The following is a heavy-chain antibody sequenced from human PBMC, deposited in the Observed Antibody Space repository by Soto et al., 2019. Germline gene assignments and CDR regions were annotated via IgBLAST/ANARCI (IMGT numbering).Heavy chain of an antibody. D-gene: IGHD3-10*01. CDR2: ISYDGSNK. CDR3: ARDQDGSGSA. V-gene: IGHV3-30-3*01. Sequence: VQLVESGGGVVQPGRSLRLSCAASGFTFSSYAMHWVRQAPGKGLEWVAVISYDGSNKYYADSVKGRFTISRDNSKNTLYLQMNSLRAEDTAVYYCARDQDGSGSAWGQGTLVTVSS. CDR1: GFTFSSYA. J-gene: IGHJ4*02.